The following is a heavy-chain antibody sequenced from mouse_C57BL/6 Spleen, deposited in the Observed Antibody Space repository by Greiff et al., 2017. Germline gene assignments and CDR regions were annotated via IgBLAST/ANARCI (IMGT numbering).Heavy chain of an antibody. J-gene: IGHJ2*01. Sequence: EVKLVESGGGLVKPGGSLKLSCAASGFTFSDYGMHWVRQAPEKGLEWVAYISSGSSTIYYADTVKGRFTISRDNAKNTLFQQMTSLRSEDTAMYYCARTYYSNYPFDYWGQGTTLTVSS. D-gene: IGHD2-5*01. V-gene: IGHV5-17*01. CDR2: ISSGSSTI. CDR1: GFTFSDYG. CDR3: ARTYYSNYPFDY.